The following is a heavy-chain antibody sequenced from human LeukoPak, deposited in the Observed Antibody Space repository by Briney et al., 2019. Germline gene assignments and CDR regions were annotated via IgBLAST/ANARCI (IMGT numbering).Heavy chain of an antibody. CDR1: GGTFSCYA. CDR2: IIPILGIA. J-gene: IGHJ4*02. V-gene: IGHV1-69*04. CDR3: ARAPAAGRDYFDY. D-gene: IGHD6-13*01. Sequence: ASVKVSCKASGGTFSCYAISWVRQAPGQGLEWMGRIIPILGIANYAQKFQGRVTITADKSTSTAYMELSSLRSEDTAVYYCARAPAAGRDYFDYWGQGTLVTVSS.